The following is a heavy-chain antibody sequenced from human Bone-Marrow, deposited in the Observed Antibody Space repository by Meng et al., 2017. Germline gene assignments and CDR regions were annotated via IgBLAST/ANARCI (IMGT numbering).Heavy chain of an antibody. CDR3: VRDNTVTLDF. J-gene: IGHJ4*02. D-gene: IGHD4-17*01. CDR2: ISSTGNNI. CDR1: GFFFSGYE. Sequence: GGSLRLSCETSGFFFSGYEMNWVRQAPGRGLEWVAYISSTGNNIYYADSVKGRLTISRDDPKNSVYLEMNSLRAEDTALYYCVRDNTVTLDFWGKGALVTVSS. V-gene: IGHV3-48*03.